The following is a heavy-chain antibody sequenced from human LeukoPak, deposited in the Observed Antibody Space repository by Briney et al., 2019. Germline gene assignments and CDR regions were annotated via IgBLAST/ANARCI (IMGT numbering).Heavy chain of an antibody. CDR3: AKGRGIGDRRFFDY. CDR2: ISGLGGST. V-gene: IGHV3-23*01. J-gene: IGHJ4*02. Sequence: GRSLRLSCAASGFTFSTYGMHWVRQSPGKGLEWVAGISGLGGSTSYADSVKGRFTISRDNSKNTLYLQMHSLRVEDTAVYYCAKGRGIGDRRFFDYWGQGTLVTVSS. D-gene: IGHD3-16*01. CDR1: GFTFSTYG.